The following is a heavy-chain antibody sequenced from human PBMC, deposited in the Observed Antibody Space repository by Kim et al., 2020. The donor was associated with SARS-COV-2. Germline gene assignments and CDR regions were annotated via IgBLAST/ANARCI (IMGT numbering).Heavy chain of an antibody. D-gene: IGHD3-9*01. CDR3: ARGRRRYFDPGSKSNYFDY. Sequence: SRVTISVDTSKNQFSLKLSSVTAADTAVYYCARGRRRYFDPGSKSNYFDYWGQGTLVTVSS. J-gene: IGHJ4*02. V-gene: IGHV4-34*01.